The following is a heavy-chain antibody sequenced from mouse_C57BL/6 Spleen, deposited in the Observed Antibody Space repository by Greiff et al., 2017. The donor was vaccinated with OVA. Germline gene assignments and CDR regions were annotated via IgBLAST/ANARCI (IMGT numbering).Heavy chain of an antibody. CDR1: GFTFSNYW. CDR2: IRLKSDNYAT. CDR3: TVTGTFYWYFDV. J-gene: IGHJ1*03. D-gene: IGHD4-1*01. Sequence: EVKVEESGGGLVQPGGSMKLSCVASGFTFSNYWMNWVRQSPEKGLEWVAQIRLKSDNYATHYAESVKGRFTISRDDSKSSVYLQMNNLRAEDTGMYYCTVTGTFYWYFDVWGTGTTVTVSS. V-gene: IGHV6-3*01.